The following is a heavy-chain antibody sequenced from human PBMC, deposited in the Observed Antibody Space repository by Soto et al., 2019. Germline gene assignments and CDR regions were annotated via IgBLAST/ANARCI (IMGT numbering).Heavy chain of an antibody. CDR3: ARDSPRYGPHSNNWFDP. D-gene: IGHD5-18*01. Sequence: PSQTLSLTCVISGDSVPNIHVTWNWIRQSPSRGLEWLGRTYYRSKWFTDYAVSVKSRVTINPEISENQFSLHLNSVTPEDTAVYYCARDSPRYGPHSNNWFDPWGQGTLVTVSS. CDR2: TYYRSKWFT. J-gene: IGHJ5*02. CDR1: GDSVPNIHVT. V-gene: IGHV6-1*01.